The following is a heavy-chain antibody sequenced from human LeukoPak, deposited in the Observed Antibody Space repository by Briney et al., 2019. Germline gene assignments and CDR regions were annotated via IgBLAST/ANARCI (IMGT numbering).Heavy chain of an antibody. D-gene: IGHD1-26*01. J-gene: IGHJ3*02. Sequence: RASVKVSXKASGGTFNTYAINWVRQAPGQGLEWMGGIIPMFGTANYAQKFQGRVTITTDASSNTAYMEMSSLRSDDSAVYFCARALVQPSGAFDIWGQRAMVTVSS. V-gene: IGHV1-69*05. CDR3: ARALVQPSGAFDI. CDR2: IIPMFGTA. CDR1: GGTFNTYA.